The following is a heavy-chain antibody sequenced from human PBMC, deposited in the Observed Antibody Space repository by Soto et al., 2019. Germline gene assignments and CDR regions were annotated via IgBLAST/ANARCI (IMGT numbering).Heavy chain of an antibody. CDR1: GGTFSSYA. CDR2: IIPILGIA. V-gene: IGHV1-69*10. Sequence: ASVKVSCKASGGTFSSYAISWVRQAPGQGLEWMGGIIPILGIANYAQKFQGRVTITADKSTSTAYMELSSLRSEDTAVYYCASPFNCSSTSCPDDFDIWGQGTMVTVSS. J-gene: IGHJ3*02. CDR3: ASPFNCSSTSCPDDFDI. D-gene: IGHD2-2*01.